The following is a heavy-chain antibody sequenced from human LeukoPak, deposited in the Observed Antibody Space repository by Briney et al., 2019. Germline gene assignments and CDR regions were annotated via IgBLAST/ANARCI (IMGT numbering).Heavy chain of an antibody. CDR2: ISSSSSTI. V-gene: IGHV3-48*04. D-gene: IGHD3-10*01. Sequence: PGGSLRLSCAASGFTFSSYSMNWVRQAPGKGLEWVSYISSSSSTIYYADSVKGRFTISRDNAKNSLYLQMNSLRAEDTAVYYCSRLYVQYGSGPPDWGQGTLVTVSS. CDR1: GFTFSSYS. J-gene: IGHJ4*02. CDR3: SRLYVQYGSGPPD.